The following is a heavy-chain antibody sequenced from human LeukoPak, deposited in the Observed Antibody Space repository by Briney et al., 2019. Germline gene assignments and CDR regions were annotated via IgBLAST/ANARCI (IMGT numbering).Heavy chain of an antibody. V-gene: IGHV3-53*01. D-gene: IGHD1-14*01. CDR3: ATDGPGRYFQH. CDR1: GFSVTTNF. Sequence: PGGSLRLSCAASGFSVTTNFMSWVRQAPGKGLEWVSVIFSGGDTHDADSVKGRFTVSRDNSINTVYLLMKKLRAEDTAVYYCATDGPGRYFQHWGQGTLVIVSS. CDR2: IFSGGDT. J-gene: IGHJ1*01.